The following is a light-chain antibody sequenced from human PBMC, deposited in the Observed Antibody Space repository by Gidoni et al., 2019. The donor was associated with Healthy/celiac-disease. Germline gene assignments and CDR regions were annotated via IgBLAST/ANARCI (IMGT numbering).Light chain of an antibody. CDR1: QSVSSN. Sequence: ELVMTQSPATLSVSPGERATLSCRASQSVSSNLAWYQQKPGQAPRLLIYGASTRATGIPSRFSGSGSGTEFTLTISSLQSEDFAVYYCQHYNNWPQTFGQXTKVEIK. V-gene: IGKV3-15*01. J-gene: IGKJ1*01. CDR2: GAS. CDR3: QHYNNWPQT.